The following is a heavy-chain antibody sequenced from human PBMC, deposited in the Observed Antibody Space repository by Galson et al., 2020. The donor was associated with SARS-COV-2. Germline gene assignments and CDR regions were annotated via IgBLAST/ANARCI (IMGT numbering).Heavy chain of an antibody. CDR1: QFTFSNYA. CDR2: VSNDGTNK. J-gene: IGHJ4*02. Sequence: GESLKISCAASQFTFSNYAMHWVRQAPGKGLEWVAVVSNDGTNKYYADSVKGRFTVSRDNSKNTLYLQMDSLRAEDTAVNYCVRDLSTVQYYLPDYWGQGTLVTVSS. CDR3: VRDLSTVQYYLPDY. D-gene: IGHD4-4*01. V-gene: IGHV3-30*01.